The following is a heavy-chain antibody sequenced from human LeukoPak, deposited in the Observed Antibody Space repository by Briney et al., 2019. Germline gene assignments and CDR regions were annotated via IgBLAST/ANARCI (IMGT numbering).Heavy chain of an antibody. CDR1: GDSISNYY. D-gene: IGHD3-10*01. Sequence: SETLSLTCSVSGDSISNYYWSWIRQPAGKGLEWIGRIYTSGSTNYNPSLKSRVTMSVDTSKNQFSLKLSSVTAADTAAYYCARVSLVRGAPDYYFDYWGQGTLVTVSS. CDR3: ARVSLVRGAPDYYFDY. J-gene: IGHJ4*02. V-gene: IGHV4-4*07. CDR2: IYTSGST.